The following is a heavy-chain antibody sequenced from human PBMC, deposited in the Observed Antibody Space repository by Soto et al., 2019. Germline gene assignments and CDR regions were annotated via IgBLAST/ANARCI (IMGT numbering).Heavy chain of an antibody. D-gene: IGHD6-13*01. Sequence: VGSLRLSCAASGFTFSSYAMSWVRQAPGKGLEWVSAISGSGGSTYYADSVKGRFTISRDNSKNTLYLQMNSLRAEDTAVYYCAKAMRYSSSWFNYYYYGMDVWGQGTTVTVSS. J-gene: IGHJ6*02. CDR1: GFTFSSYA. CDR3: AKAMRYSSSWFNYYYYGMDV. CDR2: ISGSGGST. V-gene: IGHV3-23*01.